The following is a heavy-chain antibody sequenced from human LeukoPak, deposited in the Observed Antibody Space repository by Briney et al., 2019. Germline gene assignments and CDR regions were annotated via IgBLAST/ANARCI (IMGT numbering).Heavy chain of an antibody. V-gene: IGHV1-2*06. CDR3: AISRDYGDYYFDS. J-gene: IGHJ4*02. Sequence: EASVKVSCKASGGTFSSYAVSWVRQAPGQGLEWMGRINPNTGGTDYAQKFQGRVTMTRDTSISTAYMEVSRLTSDDAAVYFCAISRDYGDYYFDSWGQGTLVTVSS. D-gene: IGHD4-17*01. CDR1: GGTFSSYA. CDR2: INPNTGGT.